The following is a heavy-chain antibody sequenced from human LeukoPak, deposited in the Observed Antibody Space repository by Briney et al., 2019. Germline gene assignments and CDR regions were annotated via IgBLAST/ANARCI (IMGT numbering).Heavy chain of an antibody. D-gene: IGHD3-10*01. CDR3: ARERMVRGRALDY. CDR1: GFTFSSYS. V-gene: IGHV3-48*01. J-gene: IGHJ4*02. Sequence: GGSLRLSCAASGFTFSSYSMNWVRQAPGEGLEWVSYISSSSSTIYYADSVKSRFTISRDNAKNSLYLQMNSLRAEDTAVYYCARERMVRGRALDYWGQGTLVTVSS. CDR2: ISSSSSTI.